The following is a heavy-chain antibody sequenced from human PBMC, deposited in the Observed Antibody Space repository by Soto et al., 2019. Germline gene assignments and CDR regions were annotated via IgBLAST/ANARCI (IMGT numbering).Heavy chain of an antibody. CDR2: ISYDGSNK. D-gene: IGHD3-22*01. CDR1: GFTFSGYG. Sequence: QVQLVESGGGVVQPGRSLRLSCAASGFTFSGYGMHWVRQAPGKGLEWVAVISYDGSNKYYADSVKGRFTISRDNSKNXLYLQMNSLRAEDTAVYYCAKDLEAYYYDSSGYSYWGQGTLVTVSS. V-gene: IGHV3-30*18. CDR3: AKDLEAYYYDSSGYSY. J-gene: IGHJ4*02.